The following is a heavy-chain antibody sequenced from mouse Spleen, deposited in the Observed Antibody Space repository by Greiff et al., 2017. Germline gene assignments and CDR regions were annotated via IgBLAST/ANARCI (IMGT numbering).Heavy chain of an antibody. Sequence: VQLQQSGPELVKPGASVKISCKASGYAFSSSWMNWVKQRPGKGLEWIGRIYPGDGDTNYNGKFKGKATLTADKSSSTAYIQLSSLTSEDSAVYFCARGARGRDYAMDYWGQGTSVTVSS. V-gene: IGHV1-82*01. CDR3: ARGARGRDYAMDY. CDR2: IYPGDGDT. CDR1: GYAFSSSW. J-gene: IGHJ4*01. D-gene: IGHD3-1*01.